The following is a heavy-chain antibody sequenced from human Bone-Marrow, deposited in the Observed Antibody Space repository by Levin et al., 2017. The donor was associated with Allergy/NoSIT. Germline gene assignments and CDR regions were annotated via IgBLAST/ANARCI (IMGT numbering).Heavy chain of an antibody. CDR3: ARDSTAMEPGTD. V-gene: IGHV4-4*07. D-gene: IGHD5-18*01. CDR1: GGSISSYY. CDR2: IYTSGST. J-gene: IGHJ3*01. Sequence: SQTLSLTCTVSGGSISSYYWSWIRQPAGKGLEWIGRIYTSGSTNYNPSLKSRVTMSVDTSKNQFSLKLSSVTAADTAVYYCARDSTAMEPGTDWGQGTMVTVSS.